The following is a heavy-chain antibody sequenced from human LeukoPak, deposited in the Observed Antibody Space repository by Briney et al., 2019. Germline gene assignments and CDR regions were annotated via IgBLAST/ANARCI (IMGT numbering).Heavy chain of an antibody. D-gene: IGHD2-21*02. CDR3: AKGGCGGDCYSPGY. CDR2: ISGSGGST. Sequence: TGGSLRLSCAASGFTFSSYAMSWVRQAPGKGLEWVSAISGSGGSTYYADSVKGRFTISRDNSKNTLYLQMNSLRAEDTAVYYCAKGGCGGDCYSPGYWGQGTLVTVSS. J-gene: IGHJ4*02. V-gene: IGHV3-23*01. CDR1: GFTFSSYA.